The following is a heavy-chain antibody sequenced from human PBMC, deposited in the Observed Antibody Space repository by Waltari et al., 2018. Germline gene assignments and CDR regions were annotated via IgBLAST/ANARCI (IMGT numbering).Heavy chain of an antibody. CDR2: INYDGSQK. J-gene: IGHJ4*02. Sequence: EVQLVESGGGLVQPGGSLRLSCRASGFPVRRYWMRWVRQTPGKGRQWGANINYDGSQKYYVDSGKGRFTISRDNAKNSLYLQMNSLRVEDTAVYYCAKSRGFEYWGQGALITVSS. CDR1: GFPVRRYW. CDR3: AKSRGFEY. D-gene: IGHD2-2*01. V-gene: IGHV3-7*01.